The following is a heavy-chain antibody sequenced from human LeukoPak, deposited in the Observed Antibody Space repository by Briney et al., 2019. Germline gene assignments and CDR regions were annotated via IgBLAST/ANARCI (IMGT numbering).Heavy chain of an antibody. J-gene: IGHJ4*02. V-gene: IGHV1-69*13. CDR2: IIPIFGTA. CDR3: ARARRDCSSTSCSFDY. D-gene: IGHD2-2*01. Sequence: GASVKVSCKASGGTFSSYAISWVRQAPGQGLEWMGGIIPIFGTANYAQKFQGRVTITADESTSTAYMELSSLRSEDTAVYYCARARRDCSSTSCSFDYWGQGTLVTVSS. CDR1: GGTFSSYA.